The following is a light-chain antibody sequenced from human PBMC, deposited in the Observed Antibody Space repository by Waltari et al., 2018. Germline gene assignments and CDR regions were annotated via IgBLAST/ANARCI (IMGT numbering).Light chain of an antibody. J-gene: IGKJ1*01. CDR1: QSLLHIDGNTY. CDR2: EIS. CDR3: SQTSQFPLT. Sequence: EIVMTQTPLSLPVTLGQPASISCRSSQSLLHIDGNTYLNWLHQRPGQPPRLLLYEISKRVSGVPDRVSGSGAGTDFTLEITRVEPDDVGIYYCSQTSQFPLTFGQGTRVEIK. V-gene: IGKV2-24*01.